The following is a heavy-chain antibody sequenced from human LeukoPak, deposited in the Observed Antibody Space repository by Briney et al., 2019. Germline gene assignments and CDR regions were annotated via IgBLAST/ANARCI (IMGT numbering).Heavy chain of an antibody. V-gene: IGHV4-59*01. CDR2: IYYSGST. D-gene: IGHD3-16*02. Sequence: SETLSLTCTVSGGSISSYYWSWIRQPPGKGLEWIGYIYYSGSTNYNPSLKSRVTISVDTSKNQFPLKLSSVTAADTAVYYCARGGYRDAFDIWGQGTMVTVSS. J-gene: IGHJ3*02. CDR1: GGSISSYY. CDR3: ARGGYRDAFDI.